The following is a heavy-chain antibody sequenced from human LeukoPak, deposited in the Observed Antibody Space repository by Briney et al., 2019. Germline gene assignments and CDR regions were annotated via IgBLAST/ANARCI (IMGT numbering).Heavy chain of an antibody. CDR1: GGSISSSSYY. CDR2: IYYSGNT. Sequence: SETLSLTCTVSGGSISSSSYYWGWIRQPPGKGLEWIGSIYYSGNTYYNPSLESRVTISVDTSKNQFSMKVTSVTAADTAVYYCARDRGTRRFDYWGQGTLVTVSS. V-gene: IGHV4-39*07. D-gene: IGHD1-14*01. CDR3: ARDRGTRRFDY. J-gene: IGHJ4*02.